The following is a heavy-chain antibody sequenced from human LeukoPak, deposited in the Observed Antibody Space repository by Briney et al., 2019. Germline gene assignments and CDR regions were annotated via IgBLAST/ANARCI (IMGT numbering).Heavy chain of an antibody. J-gene: IGHJ4*02. CDR2: IYYSGST. V-gene: IGHV4-30-4*01. CDR1: GGSISSGDYY. D-gene: IGHD2-2*01. CDR3: ARVGLVVPAAFDY. Sequence: SETLSLTCTVSGGSISSGDYYWSWIRQPPGKGLEWIGYIYYSGSTYYNPSLKSRVTISVDTSKNQFSLKLSSVTAADTAVYYCARVGLVVPAAFDYWGQGTLVTVSS.